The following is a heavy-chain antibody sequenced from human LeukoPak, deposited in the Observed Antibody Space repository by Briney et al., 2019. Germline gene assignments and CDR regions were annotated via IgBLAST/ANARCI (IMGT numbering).Heavy chain of an antibody. CDR2: ISISGSKT. Sequence: PGGSLRLSCAASEFDFSSHAMTWVRQAPGKGLEWVSAISISGSKTYYADSVKGRFTISRDNSKNTLYLQMNSLRAEDTAVYYCARVTVAGPYYYYGMDVWGQGTTVTVSS. CDR1: EFDFSSHA. D-gene: IGHD6-19*01. V-gene: IGHV3-23*01. CDR3: ARVTVAGPYYYYGMDV. J-gene: IGHJ6*02.